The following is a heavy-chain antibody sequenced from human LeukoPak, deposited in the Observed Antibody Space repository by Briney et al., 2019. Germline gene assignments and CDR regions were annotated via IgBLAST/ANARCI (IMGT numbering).Heavy chain of an antibody. J-gene: IGHJ4*02. V-gene: IGHV1-46*01. D-gene: IGHD3-22*01. CDR1: GYTFTSYY. CDR3: VKPSYYYESSGYY. Sequence: ASVKVSCKASGYTFTSYYMHWVRQAPGQGLEWMGIISPSGGSTSYAQKFQGRVTMTRDTSTSTVYMELSSLRSEDTAVYYCVKPSYYYESSGYYWGQGTLVTVSS. CDR2: ISPSGGST.